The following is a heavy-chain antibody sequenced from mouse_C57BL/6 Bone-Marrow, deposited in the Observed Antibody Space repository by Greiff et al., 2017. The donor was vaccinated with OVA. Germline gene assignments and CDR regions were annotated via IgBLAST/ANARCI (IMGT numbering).Heavy chain of an antibody. CDR1: GFNIKDYY. CDR3: ARSNNWSFDY. CDR2: IDPEDGET. J-gene: IGHJ2*01. Sequence: VQLQQSGAELVKPGASVKLSCTASGFNIKDYYMHWVKQRTEQGLEWIGRIDPEDGETKYAPKFPGKATITADTSSNTAYLQLSSLTSEDTAVYYCARSNNWSFDYWGQGTTLTVSS. D-gene: IGHD4-1*01. V-gene: IGHV14-2*01.